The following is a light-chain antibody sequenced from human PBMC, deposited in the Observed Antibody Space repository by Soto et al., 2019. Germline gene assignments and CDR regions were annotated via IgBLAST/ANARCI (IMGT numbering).Light chain of an antibody. CDR2: WAS. Sequence: IVMIQSPDSLAVSLGDRASIHCKSSQSLLDSSNNKNYLSWIQQKPGQPPRLLIYWASTRARVVPDRFTGSGSGTEFTLTISSLQAEEGAVYYCHQSFSAPPLTFGGGTRVEI. CDR1: QSLLDSSNNKNY. V-gene: IGKV4-1*01. J-gene: IGKJ4*01. CDR3: HQSFSAPPLT.